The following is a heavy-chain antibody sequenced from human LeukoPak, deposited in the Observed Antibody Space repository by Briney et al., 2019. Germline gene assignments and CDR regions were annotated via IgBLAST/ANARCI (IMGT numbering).Heavy chain of an antibody. D-gene: IGHD3-3*01. CDR3: ARDPPTTYDFWSGYSRFDY. V-gene: IGHV3-11*04. J-gene: IGHJ4*02. CDR1: GFTFSDYY. Sequence: GGSLRLSCAASGFTFSDYYMIWIRQAPGKGLEWVSYISSSGSTIYYADSVKGRFTISRDNAKNSLYLQMNSLRAEDPAVYYCARDPPTTYDFWSGYSRFDYWGQGTLVTVSS. CDR2: ISSSGSTI.